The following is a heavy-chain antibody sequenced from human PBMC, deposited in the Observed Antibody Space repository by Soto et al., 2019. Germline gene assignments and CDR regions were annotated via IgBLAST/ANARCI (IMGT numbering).Heavy chain of an antibody. CDR1: GYTFASYG. V-gene: IGHV1-18*01. J-gene: IGHJ4*02. CDR3: ARDRSSSWYGDH. D-gene: IGHD6-13*01. CDR2: ISVYNGNT. Sequence: QVQLVQSGPEVKQPGASVKVSCKASGYTFASYGVTWVRQAPGQGLEWMGWISVYNGNTNYAQKLQCRVSMTADTSTKTAYMELRSLRSDDTAVYFCARDRSSSWYGDHWGQGTLVTVSS.